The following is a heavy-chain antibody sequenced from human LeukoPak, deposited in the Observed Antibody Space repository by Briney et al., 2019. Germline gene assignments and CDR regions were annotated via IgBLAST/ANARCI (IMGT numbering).Heavy chain of an antibody. V-gene: IGHV4-31*03. CDR3: ARYTAMVVFDY. J-gene: IGHJ4*02. Sequence: PSETPSLTCTVSGGSISSGGYYWSWIRQHPGKGLEWIGYIYYSGSTYYNPSLKSRVTISVDTSKNQFSLKLSSVTAADTAVYYCARYTAMVVFDYWGQGTLVTVSS. D-gene: IGHD5-18*01. CDR1: GGSISSGGYY. CDR2: IYYSGST.